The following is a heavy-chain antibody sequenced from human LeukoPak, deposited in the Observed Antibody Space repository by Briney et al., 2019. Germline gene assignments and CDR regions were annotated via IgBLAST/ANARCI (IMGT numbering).Heavy chain of an antibody. J-gene: IGHJ4*02. CDR1: AYTFTNNY. Sequence: ASVKVSCKASAYTFTNNYIHWVRQAPGQGLEWMGIINPGGRTTYAQKFQGRVTMTRDTSTSTLYMELSSLRSEDTAVYYCARDDSSGYRKVDFWGQGTLVTVSP. CDR3: ARDDSSGYRKVDF. V-gene: IGHV1-46*01. CDR2: INPGGRT. D-gene: IGHD3-22*01.